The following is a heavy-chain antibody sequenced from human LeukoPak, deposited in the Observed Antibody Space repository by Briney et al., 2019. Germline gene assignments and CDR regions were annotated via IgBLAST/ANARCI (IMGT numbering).Heavy chain of an antibody. CDR3: ARDWDYYDSSGYLGFDY. J-gene: IGHJ4*02. V-gene: IGHV1-46*01. CDR2: INPSGGST. Sequence: ASVKVSCKASGYTFTGYYMHWVRQAPGQGLEWMRIINPSGGSTSYAQKFQGRVTMTRDRSVSTAYMELTTLTSDDTAVYYCARDWDYYDSSGYLGFDYWGQGTLVTVSS. D-gene: IGHD3-22*01. CDR1: GYTFTGYY.